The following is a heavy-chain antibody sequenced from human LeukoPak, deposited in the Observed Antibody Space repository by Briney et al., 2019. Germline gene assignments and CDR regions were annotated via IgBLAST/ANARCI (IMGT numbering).Heavy chain of an antibody. Sequence: ASVKVSCKASGYTFTSYGISWVRQAPGQGLEWMGWISAYNGNTNYAQKLQGRVTMTTDTSTSTAYMELRSLRSDDTAVYYCARVRRGDCSSTSCYERNWFDPWGQGTLVTVSS. CDR3: ARVRRGDCSSTSCYERNWFDP. CDR2: ISAYNGNT. J-gene: IGHJ5*02. V-gene: IGHV1-18*01. CDR1: GYTFTSYG. D-gene: IGHD2-2*01.